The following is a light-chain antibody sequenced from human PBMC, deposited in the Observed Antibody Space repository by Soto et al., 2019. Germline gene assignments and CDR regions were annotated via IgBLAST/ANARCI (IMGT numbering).Light chain of an antibody. CDR1: QSVSSNY. CDR2: GAS. CDR3: QQYGSSPWT. Sequence: EIVLTQSPGTLSLSPGERATLSCRASQSVSSNYLAWYQQKPGQAPRPLIYGASSRATGIPDRFSGSGVGTDFTLTISRLEPEDFAVYYCQQYGSSPWTFGQGTKVEIK. J-gene: IGKJ1*01. V-gene: IGKV3-20*01.